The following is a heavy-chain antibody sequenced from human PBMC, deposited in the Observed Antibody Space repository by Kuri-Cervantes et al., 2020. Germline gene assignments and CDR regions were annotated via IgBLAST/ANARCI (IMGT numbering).Heavy chain of an antibody. Sequence: SETLSLTCTVSGGSISLYYWSWIRPPPGKGLERIGDLNDSGRTNYNPSLKSRVTISVDTSKSQFSLNLSSVTAADTALYYCAKDRRSGWGFFDYWGQGTLVTVSS. J-gene: IGHJ4*02. CDR2: LNDSGRT. CDR3: AKDRRSGWGFFDY. V-gene: IGHV4-59*12. D-gene: IGHD6-19*01. CDR1: GGSISLYY.